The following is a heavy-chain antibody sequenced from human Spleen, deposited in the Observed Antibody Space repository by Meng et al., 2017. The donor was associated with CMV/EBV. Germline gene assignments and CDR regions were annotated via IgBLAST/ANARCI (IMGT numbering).Heavy chain of an antibody. CDR2: ISITSNHI. V-gene: IGHV3-21*06. D-gene: IGHD2-2*01. CDR1: GGSISSYY. Sequence: GESLKISCTVSGGSISSYYWSWIRQPPGKGLQWVSSISITSNHIYYADSVKGRFTISRDNAKNSLYLQMNSLRAEDTAVYYCARESYTGDIVIVPGAQSRDYRYYGMDVWGQGTTVTVSS. CDR3: ARESYTGDIVIVPGAQSRDYRYYGMDV. J-gene: IGHJ6*02.